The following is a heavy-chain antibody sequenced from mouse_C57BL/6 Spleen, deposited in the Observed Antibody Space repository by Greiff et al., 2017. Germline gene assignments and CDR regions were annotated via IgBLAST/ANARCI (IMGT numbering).Heavy chain of an antibody. D-gene: IGHD1-3*01. CDR3: ASITPNFDY. Sequence: EVQLQQSGPELVKPGASVKISCKASGYTFTDYYMNWVKQSHGKSLEWIGDINPNNGGTSYNQKFKGKATLTVDKSSSTAYMELRSLTSEDSAVYYCASITPNFDYWGQGTTLTVSS. CDR1: GYTFTDYY. V-gene: IGHV1-26*01. J-gene: IGHJ2*01. CDR2: INPNNGGT.